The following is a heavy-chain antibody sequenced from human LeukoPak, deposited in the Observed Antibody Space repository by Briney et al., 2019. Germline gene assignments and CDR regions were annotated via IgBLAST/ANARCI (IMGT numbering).Heavy chain of an antibody. J-gene: IGHJ3*01. CDR2: IYPGDSGP. CDR1: GYSFTSYC. D-gene: IGHD1-26*01. Sequence: GESLKISFKVLGYSFTSYCIGWVRQMPGKGLEWMGIIYPGDSGPTYSPSFQGQVTISVDKSINTAYLQWSSLQASDTAMYYCGMSGDRVPLQDDVFDVWGQGTMVTVST. V-gene: IGHV5-51*01. CDR3: GMSGDRVPLQDDVFDV.